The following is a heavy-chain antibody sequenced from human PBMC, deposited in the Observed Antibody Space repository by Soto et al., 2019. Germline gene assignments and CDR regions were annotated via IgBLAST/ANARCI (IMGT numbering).Heavy chain of an antibody. CDR2: INHSGST. D-gene: IGHD3-22*01. CDR1: GGSFSGYY. Sequence: QVQLQQWGAGLLKPSETLSLNCAVYGGSFSGYYWSGIRQPPGKGLEWIGEINHSGSTNYNPSLKNRITMSVDTSTNQFSLKLTSVTAADAAVYYCAGYYYDSSANRGPNWYDPLGQGTLVTVAS. V-gene: IGHV4-34*01. J-gene: IGHJ5*02. CDR3: AGYYYDSSANRGPNWYDP.